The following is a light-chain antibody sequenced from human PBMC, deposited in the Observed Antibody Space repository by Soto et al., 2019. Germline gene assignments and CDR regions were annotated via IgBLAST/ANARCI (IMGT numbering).Light chain of an antibody. CDR1: YSDVGAYNY. J-gene: IGLJ2*01. V-gene: IGLV2-14*03. CDR3: SSYTTSSRVV. CDR2: DVT. Sequence: QSALTQPASLSGSPGQSITISCTGTYSDVGAYNYVSWYQHHPGKVPRLIIHDVTDRPSGVSNRFSGSKSGDTASLTISGLLAEDEAHYYCSSYTTSSRVVFGGGTKLTVL.